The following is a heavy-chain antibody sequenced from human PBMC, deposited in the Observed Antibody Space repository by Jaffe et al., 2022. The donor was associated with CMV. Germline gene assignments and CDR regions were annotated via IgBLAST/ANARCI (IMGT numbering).Heavy chain of an antibody. J-gene: IGHJ6*02. CDR2: ITGDSSVK. V-gene: IGHV3-48*04. CDR3: ARDVLIDASSGVSYYGFDV. CDR1: GFTLSDFS. Sequence: EVQLVESGGGLVQPGGSLRLSCAASGFTLSDFSVNWVRQAPGKGLEWISYITGDSSVKSYADSVKGRFTISRDNAKNSLYLQMYSLRAEDTAVYYCARDVLIDASSGVSYYGFDVWGQGTTVTVS. D-gene: IGHD2-15*01.